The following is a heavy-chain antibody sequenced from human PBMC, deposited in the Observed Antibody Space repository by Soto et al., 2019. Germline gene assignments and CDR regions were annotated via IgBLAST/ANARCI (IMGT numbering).Heavy chain of an antibody. CDR1: GYTLTEIS. D-gene: IGHD3-10*01. Sequence: ASVKVSCKXSGYTLTEISLHWVRQAPGKGLEWMGGLDPDNGETIYAQKFQGRVTMTEDTSTETAYMELSILRSEDTAVYYCATVNFGNWFDPWGQGTRVTVSS. CDR2: LDPDNGET. J-gene: IGHJ5*02. CDR3: ATVNFGNWFDP. V-gene: IGHV1-24*01.